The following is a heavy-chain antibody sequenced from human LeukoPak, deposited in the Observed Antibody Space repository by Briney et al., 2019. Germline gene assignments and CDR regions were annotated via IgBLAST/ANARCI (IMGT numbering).Heavy chain of an antibody. CDR2: IIPIFGTA. J-gene: IGHJ5*02. V-gene: IGHV1-69*13. CDR1: GGTFSSYA. CDR3: ARDGYSSSWYEGSGWFDP. Sequence: SVEVSCKASGGTFSSYAISWVRQAPGQGLEWMGGIIPIFGTANYAQKFQGRVTITADESTSTAYMELSSLRSEDTAVYYCARDGYSSSWYEGSGWFDPWGQGTLVTVSS. D-gene: IGHD6-13*01.